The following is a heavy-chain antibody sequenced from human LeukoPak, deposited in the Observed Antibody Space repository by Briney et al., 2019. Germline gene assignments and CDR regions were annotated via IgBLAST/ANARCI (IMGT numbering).Heavy chain of an antibody. CDR3: AGDFGISEVY. CDR2: ISNDGSNK. Sequence: GGSLRLSCVASGFTFSSYGMHWVRQAPGKGLEWVAVISNDGSNKYYADSVKGRFTISRDNAKNTLYLQMNSLRAEDTAVYYCAGDFGISEVYWGQGTLVTVSS. J-gene: IGHJ4*02. D-gene: IGHD1-20*01. CDR1: GFTFSSYG. V-gene: IGHV3-30*03.